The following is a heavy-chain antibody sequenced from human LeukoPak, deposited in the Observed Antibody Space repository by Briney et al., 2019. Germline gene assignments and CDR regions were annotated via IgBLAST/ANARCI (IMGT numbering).Heavy chain of an antibody. CDR2: ISYDGSNA. J-gene: IGHJ4*02. Sequence: GRSLRLSCAASGLTFRSSAMHWVRQAPGKGLEWVAVISYDGSNAYSADSVKGRFTISRDNSKNTLYLQMNSLRGEDTAVYYCARDRFSSGAAYFDDWGQGTLVTVSS. CDR1: GLTFRSSA. V-gene: IGHV3-30-3*01. D-gene: IGHD6-19*01. CDR3: ARDRFSSGAAYFDD.